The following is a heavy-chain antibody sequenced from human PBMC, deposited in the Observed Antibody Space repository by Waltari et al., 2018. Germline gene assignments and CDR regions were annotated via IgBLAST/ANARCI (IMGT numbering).Heavy chain of an antibody. Sequence: QVQLVQSGAEVKKPGASVKVSCKASGYTFTGSYMHWVRQAPGQGREWNGRINAASGGTNNAQKLQGRVTMTGDTSISKGYMELSRLRADDTAVYYWARRYSSSWDTTNDYWGQGTLVTVSS. CDR1: GYTFTGSY. CDR3: ARRYSSSWDTTNDY. D-gene: IGHD6-13*01. CDR2: INAASGGT. V-gene: IGHV1-2*06. J-gene: IGHJ4*02.